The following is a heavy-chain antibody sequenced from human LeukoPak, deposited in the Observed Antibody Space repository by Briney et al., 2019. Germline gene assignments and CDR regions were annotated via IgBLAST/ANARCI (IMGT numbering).Heavy chain of an antibody. Sequence: GGSLRLSCAASGFTFSSYEMNWVRQAPGKGLEWVSYISSSSSIIYYADSVKGRFTISRDNAKNSLYLQMNSLRAEDTAVYYCARVSAVAETVDYWGQGTLVTVSS. J-gene: IGHJ4*02. D-gene: IGHD6-19*01. V-gene: IGHV3-48*01. CDR3: ARVSAVAETVDY. CDR1: GFTFSSYE. CDR2: ISSSSSII.